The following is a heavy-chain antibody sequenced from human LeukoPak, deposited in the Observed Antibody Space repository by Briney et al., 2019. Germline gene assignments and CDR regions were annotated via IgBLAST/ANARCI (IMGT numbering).Heavy chain of an antibody. Sequence: PSETLSLTCTVSGGSISSYYWSWIRQPPGKGLEWIGYIYYSGSTNYNPSLKSRVTISVDTSKNQFSLKLSSVTAADTAVYYCARLPYRHYFYMDVWGKGTTVIVSS. D-gene: IGHD3-16*02. CDR3: ARLPYRHYFYMDV. CDR2: IYYSGST. CDR1: GGSISSYY. V-gene: IGHV4-59*12. J-gene: IGHJ6*03.